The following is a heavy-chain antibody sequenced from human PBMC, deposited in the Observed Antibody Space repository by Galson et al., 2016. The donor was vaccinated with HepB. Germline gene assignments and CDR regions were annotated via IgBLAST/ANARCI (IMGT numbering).Heavy chain of an antibody. CDR3: ARGLYSGYDSLFYPMDV. J-gene: IGHJ6*02. Sequence: SLRLSCAASGFTLSNSAMDWVRQAPGKGLEWVAVISYDGNNKYYADSVKGRFTISRDNSKNTLNLQMNSLRVEDTAVYFCARGLYSGYDSLFYPMDVWGQGTTVT. V-gene: IGHV3-30-3*01. CDR1: GFTLSNSA. CDR2: ISYDGNNK. D-gene: IGHD5-12*01.